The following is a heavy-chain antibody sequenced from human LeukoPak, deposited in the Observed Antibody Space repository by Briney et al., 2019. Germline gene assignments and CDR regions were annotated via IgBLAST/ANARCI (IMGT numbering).Heavy chain of an antibody. CDR1: GGSISSYY. Sequence: PSETLSLTCTVSGGSISSYYWSWIRQPPGKGLEWIGYIYYSGSTNYNPSLKSRVTISLDTSKNQFSLKLSSVTAADTAVYYCARRAIRFLEWLLPFDYWGQGTLVTVSS. J-gene: IGHJ4*02. CDR2: IYYSGST. CDR3: ARRAIRFLEWLLPFDY. V-gene: IGHV4-59*12. D-gene: IGHD3-3*01.